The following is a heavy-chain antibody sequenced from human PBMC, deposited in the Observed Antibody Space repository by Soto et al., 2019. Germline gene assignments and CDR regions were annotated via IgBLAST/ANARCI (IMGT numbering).Heavy chain of an antibody. CDR2: ISGSGGST. Sequence: GGSLRLSCAASGFTFSSYAMSWVRQAPGKGLEWVSAISGSGGSTYYADSVKGRFTISRDNSKNTLYLQMNSLRAEDTAVYYCANDKRPDYYGSGSYPHDYRGQGTLVTVSS. V-gene: IGHV3-23*01. J-gene: IGHJ4*02. D-gene: IGHD3-10*01. CDR3: ANDKRPDYYGSGSYPHDY. CDR1: GFTFSSYA.